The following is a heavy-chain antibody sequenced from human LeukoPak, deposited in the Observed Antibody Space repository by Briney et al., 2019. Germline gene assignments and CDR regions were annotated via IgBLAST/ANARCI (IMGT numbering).Heavy chain of an antibody. CDR3: AREVGGYSYGTRNPFDY. J-gene: IGHJ4*02. Sequence: GASVKVSCKASGYTFTSYDINWVRQATGQGLEWMGWMNPNRGNTGYAQKFQGRVTMTRNTSISTAYMELSSLRSEDTAVYYCAREVGGYSYGTRNPFDYWGQGTLVTVSS. CDR1: GYTFTSYD. D-gene: IGHD5-18*01. V-gene: IGHV1-8*01. CDR2: MNPNRGNT.